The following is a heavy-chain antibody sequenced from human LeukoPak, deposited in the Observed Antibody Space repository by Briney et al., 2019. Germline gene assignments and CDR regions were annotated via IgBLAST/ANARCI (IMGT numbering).Heavy chain of an antibody. CDR3: ASGEVGRTVDFDY. D-gene: IGHD3-16*01. Sequence: SETLSLTCSVSSGSNNSGHYYWRWVRQQPGKGRVRIGNIYSSRSTYYNPTVKSRVTISIDTSKNHFSLKLTSVTAADTAVYYCASGEVGRTVDFDYWGQGTLVTVSS. V-gene: IGHV4-31*03. CDR1: SGSNNSGHYY. CDR2: IYSSRST. J-gene: IGHJ4*02.